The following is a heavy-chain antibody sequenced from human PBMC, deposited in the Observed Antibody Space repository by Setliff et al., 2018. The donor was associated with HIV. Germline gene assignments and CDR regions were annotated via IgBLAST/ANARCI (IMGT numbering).Heavy chain of an antibody. J-gene: IGHJ3*01. CDR1: GYSFARYG. D-gene: IGHD6-19*01. CDR3: ARVPYRSAWFSGGHNPFDV. V-gene: IGHV1-18*01. Sequence: ASVKVSCKASGYSFARYGLSWVRQAPGQGLEWMGWISGFNGNTKYAQSFQDRVAMTTETATSTAYMEMRSLISDDTAVYFCARVPYRSAWFSGGHNPFDVWGQGTMVTVS. CDR2: ISGFNGNT.